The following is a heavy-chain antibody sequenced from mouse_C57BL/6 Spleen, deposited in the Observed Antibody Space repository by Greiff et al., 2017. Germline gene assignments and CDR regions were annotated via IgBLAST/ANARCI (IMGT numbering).Heavy chain of an antibody. D-gene: IGHD1-1*01. CDR1: GYSFTDYN. J-gene: IGHJ2*01. V-gene: IGHV1-39*01. CDR3: AREGTTVVERTYYFDY. CDR2: INPNYGTT. Sequence: EVQGVESGPELVKPGASVKISCKASGYSFTDYNMNWVKQSNGKSLEWIGVINPNYGTTSYNQKFKGKATLTVDQSSSTAYMQLNSLTSEDSAVYYCAREGTTVVERTYYFDYWGQGTTLTVSS.